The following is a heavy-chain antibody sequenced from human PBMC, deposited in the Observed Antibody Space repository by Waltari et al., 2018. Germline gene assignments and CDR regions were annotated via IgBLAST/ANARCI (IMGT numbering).Heavy chain of an antibody. J-gene: IGHJ6*02. Sequence: QVQLGESGGGVVQPGRPLRRSGAASYVTLRSHAMPWVRQAPGKGLEWVAVISYNERNIYYVDSVKGRFTISRDNSKKMLYLQMNNLRPEDTAVYYCARDYCDRTNCHGMDVWGQGTTVTVSS. V-gene: IGHV3-30*04. D-gene: IGHD3-22*01. CDR3: ARDYCDRTNCHGMDV. CDR1: YVTLRSHA. CDR2: ISYNERNI.